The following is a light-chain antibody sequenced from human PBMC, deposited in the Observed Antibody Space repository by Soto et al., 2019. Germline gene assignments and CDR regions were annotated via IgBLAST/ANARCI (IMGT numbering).Light chain of an antibody. CDR2: DAS. CDR3: QQYNRYAVT. V-gene: IGKV1-5*01. J-gene: IGKJ1*01. CDR1: QSASTF. Sequence: DIQMTQSPSTLSASVGDRVTITCRASQSASTFLAWYQQKPGQAPKLLIYDASTLQSGVPSRFSASGSGTEFALTISGLQPDEFAVYYCQQYNRYAVTFGQGTKVDIK.